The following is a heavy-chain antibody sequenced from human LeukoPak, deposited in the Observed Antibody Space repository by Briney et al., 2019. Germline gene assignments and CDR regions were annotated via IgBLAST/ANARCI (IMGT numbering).Heavy chain of an antibody. D-gene: IGHD1-26*01. V-gene: IGHV3-74*01. CDR2: INSDGSTT. CDR1: GFTFSFYW. CDR3: ARELREHGVFDI. J-gene: IGHJ3*02. Sequence: GGSLRLSCAASGFTFSFYWMHWVRQAPGKGLVWVSHINSDGSTTNYADSVKGRFSISRDNSKNTMYLQMNSLRAEDTAVYYCARELREHGVFDIWGQGTMVTVSS.